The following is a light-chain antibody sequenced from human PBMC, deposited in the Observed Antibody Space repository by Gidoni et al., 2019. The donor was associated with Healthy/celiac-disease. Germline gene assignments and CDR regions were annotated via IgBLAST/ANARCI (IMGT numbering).Light chain of an antibody. CDR3: QQYET. J-gene: IGKJ1*01. V-gene: IGKV1-5*03. CDR2: KAS. Sequence: DIQMTQSPSTLSASVGDRVTITCRASQSISSWLAWYQQKPGKAPTLLIYKASSLESGVPSRFSGSGSGTEFTLTISSLQPDDFATYYCQQYETFXXXTKVEIK. CDR1: QSISSW.